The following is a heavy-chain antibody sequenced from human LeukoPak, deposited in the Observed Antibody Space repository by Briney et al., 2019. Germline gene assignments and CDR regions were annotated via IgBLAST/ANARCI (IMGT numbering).Heavy chain of an antibody. D-gene: IGHD3-16*02. CDR3: AKDRYDYVWGSYRYSFDY. Sequence: GGSLRLSCAASGFTFSSYAMSWVRQAPGKGLEWVSAISGSGGSTYYADSVKGRFTISRDNSKNTLYLQMKSLRAEDTAVYYCAKDRYDYVWGSYRYSFDYWGQGTLVTVSS. V-gene: IGHV3-23*01. CDR1: GFTFSSYA. CDR2: ISGSGGST. J-gene: IGHJ4*02.